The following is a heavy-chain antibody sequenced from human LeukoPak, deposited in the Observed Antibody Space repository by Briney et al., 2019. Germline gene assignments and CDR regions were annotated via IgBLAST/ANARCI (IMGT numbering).Heavy chain of an antibody. CDR1: GFTFSSYW. CDR3: ARDQGYDFWSGYYTGTEYFQH. CDR2: IKQDGSEK. J-gene: IGHJ1*01. D-gene: IGHD3-3*01. V-gene: IGHV3-7*01. Sequence: QAGGSLRLSCAASGFTFSSYWMSWVRQAPGKGLEWVANIKQDGSEKYYVDSVKGRFTISRDNAKNSLYLQMNSLRAEDTAVYYCARDQGYDFWSGYYTGTEYFQHWGQDTLVTVSS.